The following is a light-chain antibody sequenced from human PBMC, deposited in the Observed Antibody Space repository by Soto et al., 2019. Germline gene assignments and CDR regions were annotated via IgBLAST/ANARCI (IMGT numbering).Light chain of an antibody. V-gene: IGLV1-40*01. CDR1: SSNIGAGYE. CDR2: GNS. CDR3: PSYDNSLSGMV. J-gene: IGLJ2*01. Sequence: QSVLTQPPSVSGAPGQRVTISCTGSSSNIGAGYEVHWYQQLPRTAPKLLIYGNSNRPSGVPDRFSGSKSGTSASLAITGLQADDEADYYCPSYDNSLSGMVFGGGTKVTVL.